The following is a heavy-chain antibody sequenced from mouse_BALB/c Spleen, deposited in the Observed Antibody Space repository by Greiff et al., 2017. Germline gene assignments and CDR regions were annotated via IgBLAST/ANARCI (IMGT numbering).Heavy chain of an antibody. CDR3: ARENSRYYFDY. CDR2: ISDGGSYT. CDR1: GFTFSDYY. V-gene: IGHV5-4*02. J-gene: IGHJ2*01. D-gene: IGHD1-1*01. Sequence: EVQLVESGGGLVKPGGSLKLSCAASGFTFSDYYMYWVRQTPEKRLEWVATISDGGSYTYYPDSVKGRFTISRDNAKNNLYLQMSSLKSEDTAMYYCARENSRYYFDYWGQGTTLTVSS.